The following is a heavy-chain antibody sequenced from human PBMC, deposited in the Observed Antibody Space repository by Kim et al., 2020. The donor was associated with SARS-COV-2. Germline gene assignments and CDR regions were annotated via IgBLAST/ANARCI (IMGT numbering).Heavy chain of an antibody. CDR1: GFTFGNYA. D-gene: IGHD7-27*01. CDR3: SRQDWGHDAFDF. Sequence: GGSLRLSCTTSGFTFGNYAMHWFRQAPGKGLQWVGFIRSKPYGGTTEYAASVKGRFIISRDDSKNIAYLQMNSLKIEDTAVYYCSRQDWGHDAFDFWGQGTLVTVSS. V-gene: IGHV3-49*03. CDR2: IRSKPYGGTT. J-gene: IGHJ3*01.